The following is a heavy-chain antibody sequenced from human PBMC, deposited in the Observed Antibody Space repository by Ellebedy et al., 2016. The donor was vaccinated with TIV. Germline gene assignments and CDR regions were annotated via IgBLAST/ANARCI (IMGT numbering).Heavy chain of an antibody. Sequence: GESLKISCSASGFTFNIYAMSWVRQAPGKGLEWVSLISASGDSTYYADSVKGRFTISRDNSKNTLYLQMNSLRAEDTAVYYCAKDPRSGSYSEYWGQGTLVTVSS. D-gene: IGHD1-26*01. CDR2: ISASGDST. J-gene: IGHJ4*02. CDR1: GFTFNIYA. V-gene: IGHV3-23*01. CDR3: AKDPRSGSYSEY.